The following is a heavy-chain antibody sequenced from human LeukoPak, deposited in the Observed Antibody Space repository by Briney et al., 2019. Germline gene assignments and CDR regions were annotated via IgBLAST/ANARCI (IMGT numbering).Heavy chain of an antibody. D-gene: IGHD5-24*01. V-gene: IGHV3-66*01. CDR3: ARGDGYNYFDY. J-gene: IGHJ4*02. CDR1: GFTVSSNY. CDR2: FYSGGST. Sequence: PGGSLRLSCAASGFTVSSNYMSWVGQAPGKGLEWVSVFYSGGSTYYAESVKGRFTISRDNSKNTLYLQMNSLRAEDTAVYYCARGDGYNYFDYWGQGTLVTVSS.